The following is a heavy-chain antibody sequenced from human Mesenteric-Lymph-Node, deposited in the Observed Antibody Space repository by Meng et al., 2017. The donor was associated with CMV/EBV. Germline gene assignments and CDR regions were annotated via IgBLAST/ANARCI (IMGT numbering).Heavy chain of an antibody. Sequence: GSLRLSCGLYGESLSGYYWSWFRQPPGKGLEWIGEISHSGATNYNPSLKSRVTISADTSKNQFSLKLSSVTAADTAVYYCARGGSTIATRPGSFLRFWGQGTLVTVSS. V-gene: IGHV4-34*01. D-gene: IGHD6-6*01. CDR2: ISHSGAT. J-gene: IGHJ4*02. CDR3: ARGGSTIATRPGSFLRF. CDR1: GESLSGYY.